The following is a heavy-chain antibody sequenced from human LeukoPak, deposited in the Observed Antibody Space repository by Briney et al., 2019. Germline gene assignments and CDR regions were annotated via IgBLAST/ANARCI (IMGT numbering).Heavy chain of an antibody. Sequence: ASVKVSCKASGYRFTDNYMHWVRQAPGQGLEWMGWIHPTSGGTKYAQKFQGRVTMTRDTSISTAYMELSGLRSNDTAVYCCARLINGVRASDIWGQGTMVTVSS. CDR1: GYRFTDNY. J-gene: IGHJ3*02. CDR2: IHPTSGGT. CDR3: ARLINGVRASDI. D-gene: IGHD7-27*01. V-gene: IGHV1-2*02.